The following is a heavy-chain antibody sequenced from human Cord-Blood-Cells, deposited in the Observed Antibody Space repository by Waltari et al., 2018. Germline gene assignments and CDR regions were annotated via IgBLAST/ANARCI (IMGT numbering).Heavy chain of an antibody. Sequence: QLQLQESGPGLVKPSETLSLTCTVSGGSISSSSYYWGWIRQPPGKGLEWIGSIYYSGSTYYNPSLKSRVTISVDTPKNQFPLKLSSGTAADTAVYYCARHPLEYDILTGVDYWGQGTLVTVSS. V-gene: IGHV4-39*07. J-gene: IGHJ4*02. D-gene: IGHD3-9*01. CDR1: GGSISSSSYY. CDR2: IYYSGST. CDR3: ARHPLEYDILTGVDY.